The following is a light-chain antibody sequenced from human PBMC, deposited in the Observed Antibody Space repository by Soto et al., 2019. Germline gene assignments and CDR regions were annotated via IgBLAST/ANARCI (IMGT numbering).Light chain of an antibody. CDR1: QSISTY. CDR2: AAS. Sequence: DIQMTQSPSSLSASVGDRVTITCRASQSISTYLNWYQHKPGKVPKLLIYAASTLQSGVPSRFSGSGSGTDFTLTISSLQPEDFATYYCQQSYITPLTFGGGTKVEIK. CDR3: QQSYITPLT. J-gene: IGKJ4*01. V-gene: IGKV1-39*01.